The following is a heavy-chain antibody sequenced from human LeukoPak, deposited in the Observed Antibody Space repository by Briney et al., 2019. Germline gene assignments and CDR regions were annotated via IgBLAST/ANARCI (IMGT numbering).Heavy chain of an antibody. V-gene: IGHV3-30*18. CDR2: ISYDGSKK. Sequence: PGRSLRPSCAASGFTFRNYDMHWVRQAPGKGLQWVAVISYDGSKKYYVDSVKGRFTISRDSSKNTLYLQMNSLRTEDTAIYYCAKDRAAHYDFWSGYQMDVWGRGSTVTVSS. CDR3: AKDRAAHYDFWSGYQMDV. J-gene: IGHJ6*02. CDR1: GFTFRNYD. D-gene: IGHD3-3*01.